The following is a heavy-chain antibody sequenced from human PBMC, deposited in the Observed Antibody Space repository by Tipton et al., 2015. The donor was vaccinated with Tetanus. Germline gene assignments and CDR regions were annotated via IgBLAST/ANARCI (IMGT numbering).Heavy chain of an antibody. D-gene: IGHD2-21*01. CDR3: ARRGEARANWFDS. V-gene: IGHV3-48*02. CDR1: GFSFNNFG. J-gene: IGHJ5*01. CDR2: ISYSSTSK. Sequence: SLRLSCAGSGFSFNNFGMNWVRQAPGKGLEWVSYISYSSTSKYYADSVKGRFAISRDNAKNSLYLQMNTLRDDDPAVYYCARRGEARANWFDSWGQGTLVTVSS.